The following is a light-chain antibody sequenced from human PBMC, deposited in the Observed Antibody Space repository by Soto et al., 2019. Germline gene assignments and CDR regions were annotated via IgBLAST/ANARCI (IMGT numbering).Light chain of an antibody. J-gene: IGLJ1*01. CDR2: KVS. CDR3: TSPTPGSLDV. V-gene: IGLV2-14*01. CDR1: SSDVGGYIY. Sequence: QSVLTQPASVSGTPGQSITISCTGTSSDVGGYIYVSWFQEYPGRVPTLLIRKVSARRSGISHRFSGFKSGNTASLTISGLQAEDEADYSCTSPTPGSLDVFGSGTKVTV.